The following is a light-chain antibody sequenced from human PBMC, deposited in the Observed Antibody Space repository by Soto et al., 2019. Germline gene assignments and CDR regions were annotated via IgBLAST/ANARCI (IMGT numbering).Light chain of an antibody. J-gene: IGKJ1*01. CDR3: QQYGSSPQT. Sequence: EIVLTQSPGTLSLSPGERATLSCRASQSVSSSYLAWYQQKPGQAPRLLIYCASSRATGIPDRFSGSGPGTDFTLTTIRLETEDCAVYYCQQYGSSPQTFGQGTKVEIK. CDR1: QSVSSSY. CDR2: CAS. V-gene: IGKV3-20*01.